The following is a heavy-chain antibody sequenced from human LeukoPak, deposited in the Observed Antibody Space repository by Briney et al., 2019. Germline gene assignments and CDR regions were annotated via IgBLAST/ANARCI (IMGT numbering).Heavy chain of an antibody. CDR3: ARVSESYHDY. J-gene: IGHJ4*02. CDR2: IRGSGGST. V-gene: IGHV3-23*01. D-gene: IGHD1-26*01. CDR1: GFTFRIYA. Sequence: GGSLRLSCAASGFTFRIYAMSWVRQAPGKGLEWVSAIRGSGGSTYYADSVKGRFTFSRDNAKNSLYLQMNSLRAEDTAVYYCARVSESYHDYWGQGTLVTVSS.